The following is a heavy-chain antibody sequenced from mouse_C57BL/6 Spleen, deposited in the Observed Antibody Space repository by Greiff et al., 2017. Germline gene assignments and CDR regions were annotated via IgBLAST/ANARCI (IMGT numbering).Heavy chain of an antibody. Sequence: EVQLQQSGPELVKPGASVKISCKASGYTFTDYYMNWVKQSHGKSLEWIGDINPNNGGTSYNQKFKGKATLTVDKSSSTAYMELRSLTSEDSAVYYCARGGDGYYDFDYWGQGTTLTVSS. D-gene: IGHD2-3*01. CDR3: ARGGDGYYDFDY. J-gene: IGHJ2*01. CDR1: GYTFTDYY. CDR2: INPNNGGT. V-gene: IGHV1-26*01.